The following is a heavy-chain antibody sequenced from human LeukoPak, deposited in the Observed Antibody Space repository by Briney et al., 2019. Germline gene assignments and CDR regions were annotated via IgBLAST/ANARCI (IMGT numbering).Heavy chain of an antibody. CDR1: GFTVSSNY. V-gene: IGHV3-53*01. CDR2: IYSGGST. D-gene: IGHD1-26*01. CDR3: ARDSGSYYSPFYY. Sequence: GGSLRLSCAASGFTVSSNYMSWVRQAPGKGLEWVSVIYSGGSTYYADSVEGRFTISRDNSKNTLYLQMNSLRAEDTAVYYCARDSGSYYSPFYYWGQGTLVTVSS. J-gene: IGHJ4*02.